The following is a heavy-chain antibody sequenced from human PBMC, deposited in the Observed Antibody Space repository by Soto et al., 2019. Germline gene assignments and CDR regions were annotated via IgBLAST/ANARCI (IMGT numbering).Heavy chain of an antibody. Sequence: SVKVSCKASGGTFSSYAISWVRQAPGQGLEWMGGIIPIFGTANYAQKFQGRVTITADKSTSTADMELSSLRSEDTAVYYCARDSAHYDLGTPYDFDYWGQGTLVTVP. J-gene: IGHJ4*02. CDR2: IIPIFGTA. V-gene: IGHV1-69*06. CDR1: GGTFSSYA. D-gene: IGHD3-3*01. CDR3: ARDSAHYDLGTPYDFDY.